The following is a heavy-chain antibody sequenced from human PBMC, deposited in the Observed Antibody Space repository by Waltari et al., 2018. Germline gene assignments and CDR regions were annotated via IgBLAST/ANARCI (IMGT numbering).Heavy chain of an antibody. J-gene: IGHJ4*02. CDR2: INPDSGGT. Sequence: QVQLVQSGAEVKKPGASVKVSCKASGYTFTGYYMHWVRQAPGQGLEWMGWINPDSGGTNYAQKFQGRVTITRDTSISTAYMELSRLRSDDTAVYYCARARVRSSGWYGFDYWGQGTLVTVSS. V-gene: IGHV1-2*02. CDR3: ARARVRSSGWYGFDY. CDR1: GYTFTGYY. D-gene: IGHD6-19*01.